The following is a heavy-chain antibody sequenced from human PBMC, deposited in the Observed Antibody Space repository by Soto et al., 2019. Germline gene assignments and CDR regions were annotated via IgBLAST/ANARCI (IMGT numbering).Heavy chain of an antibody. CDR1: GFSFSSYW. CDR2: INGDGDYT. Sequence: EVPLVESGGGLVQPGGSLRLSCAASGFSFSSYWMHWLRQVPGKGLVWVSRINGDGDYTNYADSVKGRFTISRDNAKNTLYLQMNGLRAEDTAVYSCARERGGYSSDFWGQGTLVTVSS. J-gene: IGHJ4*02. CDR3: ARERGGYSSDF. V-gene: IGHV3-74*01. D-gene: IGHD2-15*01.